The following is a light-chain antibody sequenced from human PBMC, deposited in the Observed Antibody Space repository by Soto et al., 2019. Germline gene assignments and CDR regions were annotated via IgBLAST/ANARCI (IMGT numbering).Light chain of an antibody. Sequence: DIQMTQSPSSLSASVGDRVTITCRASQNIANYLNWYQQKPGKAPKLLIYAASTLQSGVPSKFSGSGFGTDFTLPISSLQTEDFATYYCQQNYSPPPITFGQGTRLEIK. CDR1: QNIANY. CDR2: AAS. J-gene: IGKJ5*01. CDR3: QQNYSPPPIT. V-gene: IGKV1-39*01.